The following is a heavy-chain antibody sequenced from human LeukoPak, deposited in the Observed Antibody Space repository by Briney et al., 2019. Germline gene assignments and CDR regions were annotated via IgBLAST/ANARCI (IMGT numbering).Heavy chain of an antibody. J-gene: IGHJ6*02. CDR1: GGTFSTYA. Sequence: ASVKVSCKASGGTFSTYAISWVRQAPGQGLEWMGGIAPIFGTTIYPQKFQGRVRNTADESTSTAYMELSSLRSEDTAVYYCARITLRGIYYQYYAMDVWGQGTTVTVSS. CDR2: IAPIFGTT. D-gene: IGHD3-16*01. CDR3: ARITLRGIYYQYYAMDV. V-gene: IGHV1-69*13.